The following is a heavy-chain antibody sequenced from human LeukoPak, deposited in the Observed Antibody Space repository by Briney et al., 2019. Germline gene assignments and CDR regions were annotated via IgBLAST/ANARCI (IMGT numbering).Heavy chain of an antibody. D-gene: IGHD2-2*01. CDR3: ARGLQYCSSTSCPPFDY. J-gene: IGHJ4*02. CDR2: ISSNGGST. Sequence: PGGSLRLSCAASGFTFSSYAMHWVRQAPGKGLEYVSAISSNGGSTYYANSVKGRFTISRDNSKNTLYLQMGSLRAEDMAVYYCARGLQYCSSTSCPPFDYWGQGTLVTVSS. V-gene: IGHV3-64*01. CDR1: GFTFSSYA.